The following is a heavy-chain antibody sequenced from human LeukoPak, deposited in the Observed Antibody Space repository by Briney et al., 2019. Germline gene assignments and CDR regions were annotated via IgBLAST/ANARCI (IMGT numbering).Heavy chain of an antibody. CDR1: GGFISRYY. CDR2: IYNSGSN. D-gene: IGHD3-10*01. V-gene: IGHV4-59*07. Sequence: QPSDTLSLTCTVYGGFISRYYCSWIRQPPGKGLEWIGYIYNSGSNNFNPSLKSRVTISVDTSKNQFSLKLSSVTAADTAVYYCARGVWFGELDYGGQGTLVTVSS. J-gene: IGHJ4*02. CDR3: ARGVWFGELDY.